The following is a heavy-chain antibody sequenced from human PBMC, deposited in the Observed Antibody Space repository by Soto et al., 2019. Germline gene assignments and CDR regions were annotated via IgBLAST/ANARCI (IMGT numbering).Heavy chain of an antibody. Sequence: WETLSLTWTVSGASISGFYWSWIRKSAGKGLEWIGRIYATGTTDYNPSLKSRVMMSVDTSKKQFSLKLRSVTAADTAVYYCVRDGTKTLRDWFDPWGQGISVTVSS. V-gene: IGHV4-4*07. D-gene: IGHD1-1*01. CDR2: IYATGTT. CDR3: VRDGTKTLRDWFDP. CDR1: GASISGFY. J-gene: IGHJ5*02.